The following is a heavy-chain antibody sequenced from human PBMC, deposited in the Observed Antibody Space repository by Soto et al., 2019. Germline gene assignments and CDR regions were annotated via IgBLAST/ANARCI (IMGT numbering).Heavy chain of an antibody. D-gene: IGHD1-26*01. CDR1: GFTFGDFW. CDR3: ATYSGSYSFES. Sequence: VGPLRLSCAAAGFTFGDFWMSWVRRAPGKGLEWVANIKEDGSEKLYVDSVRGRFTISRDNAKNSLYLQMNSLRAEDTAVYYCATYSGSYSFESWGQGTMVTVSS. V-gene: IGHV3-7*01. CDR2: IKEDGSEK. J-gene: IGHJ4*02.